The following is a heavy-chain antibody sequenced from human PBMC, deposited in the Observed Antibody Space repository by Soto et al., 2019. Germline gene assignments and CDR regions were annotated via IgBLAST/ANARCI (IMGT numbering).Heavy chain of an antibody. CDR1: GGTFSSYA. CDR3: AREGRRIAYTNWFDP. D-gene: IGHD6-13*01. J-gene: IGHJ5*02. Sequence: QVQLVQSGAEVKKPGSSVKVSCKASGGTFSSYAISWVRQAPGQGLEWMGGIIPIFGTANYAQKFQGRVTITADESTSTAYMERSSLRSEDTAVYYCAREGRRIAYTNWFDPWGQGTLVTVSS. V-gene: IGHV1-69*01. CDR2: IIPIFGTA.